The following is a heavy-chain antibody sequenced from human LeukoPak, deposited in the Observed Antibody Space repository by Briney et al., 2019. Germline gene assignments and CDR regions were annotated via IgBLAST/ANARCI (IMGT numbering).Heavy chain of an antibody. D-gene: IGHD1-1*01. Sequence: ASVKVSCKASGYTFTSYGISWVRQAPGQGLEWMGWISAYNGNTNYAQKLQGRVTMTTDTSTSTAYKELRSLRSDDTAVYYCARDRAYRSPQTTKDYWGQGTLVTVSS. J-gene: IGHJ4*02. V-gene: IGHV1-18*01. CDR1: GYTFTSYG. CDR2: ISAYNGNT. CDR3: ARDRAYRSPQTTKDY.